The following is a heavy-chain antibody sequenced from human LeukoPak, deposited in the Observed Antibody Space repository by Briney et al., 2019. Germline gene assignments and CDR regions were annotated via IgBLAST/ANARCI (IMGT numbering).Heavy chain of an antibody. D-gene: IGHD4-17*01. CDR3: ARSYGDYITGAYAFDV. CDR2: IYYSGST. J-gene: IGHJ3*01. CDR1: GSSISSYY. Sequence: SETLSLTCTVSGSSISSYYWSWIRQPPGKGLEWIGYIYYSGSTNYNPSLKSRVTISVDTSKNQFSLKLSSVTAADSAVYYCARSYGDYITGAYAFDVWGQGTMVTVSS. V-gene: IGHV4-59*08.